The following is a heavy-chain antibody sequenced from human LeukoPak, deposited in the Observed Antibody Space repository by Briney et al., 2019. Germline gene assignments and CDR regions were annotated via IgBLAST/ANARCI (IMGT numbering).Heavy chain of an antibody. J-gene: IGHJ4*02. D-gene: IGHD5-12*01. V-gene: IGHV3-48*01. CDR1: GFTSSSYS. CDR2: ISSSSSTI. CDR3: ARVDIVAKTAFGY. Sequence: AGGSLRLSCAASGFTSSSYSMNWVRQAPGKGLEWVSYISSSSSTIYYADSVKGRFTISRDNAKNSLYLQMNSLRAEDTAVYYCARVDIVAKTAFGYWGQGTLVTVSS.